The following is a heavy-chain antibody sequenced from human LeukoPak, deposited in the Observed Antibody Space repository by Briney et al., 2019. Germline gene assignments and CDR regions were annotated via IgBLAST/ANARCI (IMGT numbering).Heavy chain of an antibody. J-gene: IGHJ4*02. CDR1: GYSISSGYY. CDR3: AGAVAGYYFDY. V-gene: IGHV4-38-2*01. Sequence: SETLSLTCAVSGYSISSGYYWGWIGRPPGRGREWIGSIYHSGSTYYNPSLKSRVTISVDTSKNQFSLKLSSVTAADTAVYYCAGAVAGYYFDYWGQGALVTVSS. D-gene: IGHD6-19*01. CDR2: IYHSGST.